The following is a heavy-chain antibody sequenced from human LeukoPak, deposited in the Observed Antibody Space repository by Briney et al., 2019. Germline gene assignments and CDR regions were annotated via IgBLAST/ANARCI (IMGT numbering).Heavy chain of an antibody. V-gene: IGHV1-69*05. CDR2: IIPIFGTA. CDR1: GGTFSSYA. J-gene: IGHJ4*02. Sequence: SVKVSCKASGGTFSSYAISWVRHAPGQGLEWMGRIIPIFGTANYAQKFQGRVTITTDESTSTAYMEVSSLRSEDTAVYYCARDLSFYGSGSQYYFDYWGQGTLVTVSS. D-gene: IGHD3-10*01. CDR3: ARDLSFYGSGSQYYFDY.